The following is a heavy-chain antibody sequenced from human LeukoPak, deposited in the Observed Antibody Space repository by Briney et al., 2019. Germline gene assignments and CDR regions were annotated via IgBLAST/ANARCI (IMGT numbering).Heavy chain of an antibody. V-gene: IGHV3-49*04. J-gene: IGHJ4*02. CDR2: IRDKSYSGAT. CDR3: TRDRGYSGYALYDL. Sequence: PGGSLRLSCTGSGFTFGDYGMSWGRQAPGKGLEWGGFIRDKSYSGATEYAASVKGRFTISRDDSKRLAYLQMNSLKIEDTAVYFCTRDRGYSGYALYDLWGQGTLVTVSS. D-gene: IGHD5-12*01. CDR1: GFTFGDYG.